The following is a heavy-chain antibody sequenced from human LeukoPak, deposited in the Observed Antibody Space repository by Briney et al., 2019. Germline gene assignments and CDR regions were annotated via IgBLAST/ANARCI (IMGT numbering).Heavy chain of an antibody. CDR2: MRYDGSNE. D-gene: IGHD1-1*01. V-gene: IGHV3-30*02. J-gene: IGHJ4*02. CDR1: GFTFSNYA. CDR3: SSGLSVRRSNNTPVDY. Sequence: GGSLRLSCAASGFTFSNYAMHWVRQAPGKGLEWVAFMRYDGSNEYYVDSVKGRFTISRDNSKNTLYLQMNSLKTEDTAVYYCSSGLSVRRSNNTPVDYWGQGTLVTVSS.